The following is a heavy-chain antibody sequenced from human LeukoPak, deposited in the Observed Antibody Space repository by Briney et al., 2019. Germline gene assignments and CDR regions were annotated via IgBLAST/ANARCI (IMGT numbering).Heavy chain of an antibody. CDR3: ARGPPLFDP. Sequence: GGSLRLSCAVSGFTFSDYWMTWVRQAPGKGLEWVANIKPVGTEKHYVDSVKGRFTISRDNAKNSLYLQMNCLRAEDTGVYYCARGPPLFDPWGQGTLVAVSS. J-gene: IGHJ5*02. CDR2: IKPVGTEK. CDR1: GFTFSDYW. V-gene: IGHV3-7*01.